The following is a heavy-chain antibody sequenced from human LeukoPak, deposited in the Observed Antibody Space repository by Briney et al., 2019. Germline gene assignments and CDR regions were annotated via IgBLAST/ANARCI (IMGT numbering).Heavy chain of an antibody. V-gene: IGHV5-51*01. CDR2: IYPGDSDT. J-gene: IGHJ5*02. Sequence: GESLQTSCQGSGYSFTSYWIGWVRQMPRKGLEWMGIIYPGDSDTRYSPSFQGQVTISADKSISTAYLQWSSLKASDTAMYYCASQYYYDSSGYHTWGQGTLVTVSS. CDR1: GYSFTSYW. D-gene: IGHD3-22*01. CDR3: ASQYYYDSSGYHT.